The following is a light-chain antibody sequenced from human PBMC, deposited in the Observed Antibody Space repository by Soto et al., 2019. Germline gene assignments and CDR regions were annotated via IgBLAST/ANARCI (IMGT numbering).Light chain of an antibody. J-gene: IGLJ2*01. V-gene: IGLV1-44*01. CDR2: GNN. Sequence: QSVLTQPPSASGTPGQRVTISCSGSNSNIGSYTVNWYQQLPGTAPKLLIYGNNQRPSGVPDRFSGSKSGTSASLAISGLQPADEADYYSATWDLTLSAGVLFGGGTKLTVL. CDR3: ATWDLTLSAGVL. CDR1: NSNIGSYT.